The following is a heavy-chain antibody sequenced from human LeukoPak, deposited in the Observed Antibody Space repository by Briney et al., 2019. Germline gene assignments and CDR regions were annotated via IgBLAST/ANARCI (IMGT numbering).Heavy chain of an antibody. J-gene: IGHJ4*02. CDR3: AKDPYSYGAYYFDY. CDR1: GFIYTNWW. V-gene: IGHV3-30*18. CDR2: ISYDGRNK. D-gene: IGHD5-18*01. Sequence: GGSLRLSCAASGFIYTNWWMNWVRQAPGKGLEWVAVISYDGRNKYYGDSVKGRFTISRDISKNTLYLQMNSLRAEDTAVYYCAKDPYSYGAYYFDYWGQGTLVTVSS.